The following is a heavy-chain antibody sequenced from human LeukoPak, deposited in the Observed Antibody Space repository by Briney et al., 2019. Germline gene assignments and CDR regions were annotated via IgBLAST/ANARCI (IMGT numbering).Heavy chain of an antibody. D-gene: IGHD1-26*01. CDR2: IKQDGSEK. CDR3: ARGGYYRFDY. J-gene: IGHJ4*02. Sequence: GGSLRLSCAAPGFTLSNYWMSWVRQAPEKGLEWVANIKQDGSEKYYVDSVEGRFTISRDNAKNSLYLQMDSLRAEDTAVYYCARGGYYRFDYWGQGTLVTVSS. CDR1: GFTLSNYW. V-gene: IGHV3-7*04.